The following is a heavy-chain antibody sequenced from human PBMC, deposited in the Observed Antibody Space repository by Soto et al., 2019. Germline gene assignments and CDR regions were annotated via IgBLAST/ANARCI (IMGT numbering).Heavy chain of an antibody. CDR3: ARQSVPAAPFDY. J-gene: IGHJ4*02. CDR2: VYYSGST. D-gene: IGHD2-2*01. Sequence: QVQLQESGPGLVKPSETLSLTCTVSGGSISSYYWSWIRQPPGKGLEWIGYVYYSGSTNYNPSLRSRVTISVHTSKNQFSLKLSSVTAADTAVYYCARQSVPAAPFDYWGQGTLVTVSS. V-gene: IGHV4-59*08. CDR1: GGSISSYY.